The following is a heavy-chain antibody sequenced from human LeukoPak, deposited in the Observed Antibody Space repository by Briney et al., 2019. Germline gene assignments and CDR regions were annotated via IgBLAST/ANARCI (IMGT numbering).Heavy chain of an antibody. V-gene: IGHV3-23*01. J-gene: IGHJ4*02. CDR2: ISGSGGST. CDR1: GFTFSSYW. D-gene: IGHD5-12*01. Sequence: GGSLRLSCAASGFTFSSYWMHWVRHAPGKGLEWVSAISGSGGSTYYADSVKGRFTISRDNSKNTLYLQMNSLRAEDTAVYYCAKGHSGYDLWGQGTLVTVSS. CDR3: AKGHSGYDL.